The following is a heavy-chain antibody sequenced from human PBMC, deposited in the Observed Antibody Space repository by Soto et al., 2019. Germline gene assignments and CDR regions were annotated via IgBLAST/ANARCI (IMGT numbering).Heavy chain of an antibody. Sequence: QVQLVQSGAEVKKPGASVKVSCKASGYTFTSYAMHWVRQAPGQRLEWMGWINAGNGNTKYSQKFQGRVTITRDTSASTAYMELSSLRSEDTAVYYCARGQFRNSSSSWRFDYWGQGTLVTVSS. J-gene: IGHJ4*02. CDR1: GYTFTSYA. CDR2: INAGNGNT. D-gene: IGHD6-6*01. CDR3: ARGQFRNSSSSWRFDY. V-gene: IGHV1-3*01.